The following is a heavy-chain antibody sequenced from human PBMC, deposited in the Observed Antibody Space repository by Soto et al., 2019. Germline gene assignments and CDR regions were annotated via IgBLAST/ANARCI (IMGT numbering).Heavy chain of an antibody. J-gene: IGHJ3*01. CDR1: GGSISSRGYY. D-gene: IGHD3-10*01. V-gene: IGHV4-31*03. CDR2: ISYSGTT. Sequence: QVQLQESGPGLVKPSQTLSLTCTVSGGSISSRGYYWDWIRQHPGEGLEWIGYISYSGTTNYNPSLKSRXXVXVXXSNNQLSLQLSSVTAADTAVYYCARDHGPRGAFDFWGQGTMVTVSS. CDR3: ARDHGPRGAFDF.